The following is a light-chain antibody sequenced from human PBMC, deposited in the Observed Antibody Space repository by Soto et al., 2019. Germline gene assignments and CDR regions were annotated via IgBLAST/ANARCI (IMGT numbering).Light chain of an antibody. J-gene: IGKJ4*01. V-gene: IGKV3-15*01. Sequence: EIVMTQSPATLSVSPGERATLSCRATQRIGGNLAWYQQKPGQAPRLLIFGASTRATGVPARFSGSGSGTQFTLTISSLQSEDFAVYYCQQYHIWLTFGGGTKVEIK. CDR3: QQYHIWLT. CDR2: GAS. CDR1: QRIGGN.